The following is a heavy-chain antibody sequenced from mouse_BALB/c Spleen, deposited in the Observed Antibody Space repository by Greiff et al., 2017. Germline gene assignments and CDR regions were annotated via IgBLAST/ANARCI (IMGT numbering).Heavy chain of an antibody. CDR2: INPGSGGT. CDR3: ARSTMITTGDY. Sequence: VKLQESGAELVRPGTSVKVSCKASGYAFTNYLIEWVKQRPGQGLEWIGVINPGSGGTNYNEKFKGKATLTADKSSSTAYMQLSSLTSDDSAVYFCARSTMITTGDYWGQGTTLTVSS. CDR1: GYAFTNYL. J-gene: IGHJ2*01. V-gene: IGHV1-54*01. D-gene: IGHD2-4*01.